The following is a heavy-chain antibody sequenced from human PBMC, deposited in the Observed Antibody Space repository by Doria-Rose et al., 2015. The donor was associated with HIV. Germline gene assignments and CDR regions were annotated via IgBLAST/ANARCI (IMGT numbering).Heavy chain of an antibody. CDR2: IYSSGST. CDR1: Y. D-gene: IGHD3-10*01. CDR3: ARFRPSRGIYYSLDV. V-gene: IGHV4-4*09. Sequence: YWNWIRQPPGEGLEWIGYIYSSGSTRYNSSLKSRVTISIDTSKNQFSLKLSSVTAADTAVYYCARFRPSRGIYYSLDVWGKGTTVTVSS. J-gene: IGHJ6*03.